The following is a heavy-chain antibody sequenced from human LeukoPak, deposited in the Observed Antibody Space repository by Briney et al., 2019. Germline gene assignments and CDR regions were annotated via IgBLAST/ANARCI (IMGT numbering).Heavy chain of an antibody. D-gene: IGHD1-26*01. CDR1: GYTFTGYY. Sequence: ASVKVSCKASGYTFTGYYMHWVRQAPGQGLEWMGWINPNSGGTNYAQKFQGRVTMTRDISTTTDYMELSSLRSDDTAMYYCARDQSGQWELRSGWWFDPWGQGTLVTVSS. V-gene: IGHV1-2*02. J-gene: IGHJ5*02. CDR2: INPNSGGT. CDR3: ARDQSGQWELRSGWWFDP.